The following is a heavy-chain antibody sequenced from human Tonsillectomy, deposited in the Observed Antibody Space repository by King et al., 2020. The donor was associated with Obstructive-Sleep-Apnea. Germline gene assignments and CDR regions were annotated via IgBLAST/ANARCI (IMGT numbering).Heavy chain of an antibody. CDR1: GGSISSTNW. J-gene: IGHJ4*02. Sequence: QLQESGPGLVKPSGTLSLTFAVSGGSISSTNWWSWVRQPPGKGLEWIGEIYHSGSTNYNPSLKSRVTMSLDKSKNQFSLKLSSVTAADTAVYYCAREGSTGYYSFDYWGQGTLVTVSS. CDR3: AREGSTGYYSFDY. CDR2: IYHSGST. D-gene: IGHD3-9*01. V-gene: IGHV4-4*02.